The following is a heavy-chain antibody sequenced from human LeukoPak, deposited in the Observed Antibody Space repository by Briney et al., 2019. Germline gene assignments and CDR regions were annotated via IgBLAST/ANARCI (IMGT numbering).Heavy chain of an antibody. CDR1: GYSISNGYY. CDR3: ARPVRDYYYMDV. CDR2: ISHRGST. D-gene: IGHD3-10*01. Sequence: SETLSLTCTVSGYSISNGYYWGWIRQPPGKGLEWVGSISHRGSTYYNPSLKSRVTMSVDTSKSQFSLKLSSVTAADTAVYYCARPVRDYYYMDVWGKGTTVTISS. J-gene: IGHJ6*03. V-gene: IGHV4-38-2*02.